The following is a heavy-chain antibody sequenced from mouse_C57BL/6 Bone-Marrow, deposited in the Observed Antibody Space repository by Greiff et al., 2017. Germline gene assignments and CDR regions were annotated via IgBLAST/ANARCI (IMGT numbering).Heavy chain of an antibody. J-gene: IGHJ4*01. CDR1: GFTFSSYG. D-gene: IGHD1-1*01. V-gene: IGHV5-6*01. CDR2: ISSGGSYT. CDR3: AGGSRDDAMDY. Sequence: EVMLVESGGDLVKPGGSLKLSCAASGFTFSSYGMSWVRQTPDKRLEWVATISSGGSYTYYPDSVKGRFTISRDNAKNTLYLQMSSLKSEDTAMYVCAGGSRDDAMDYWGQGTSVTVSS.